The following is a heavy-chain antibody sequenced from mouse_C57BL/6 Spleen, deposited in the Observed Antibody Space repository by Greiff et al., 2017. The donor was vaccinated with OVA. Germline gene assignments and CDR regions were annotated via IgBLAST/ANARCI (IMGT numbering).Heavy chain of an antibody. J-gene: IGHJ4*01. CDR3: ARRDYDDAMDY. CDR2: INPNNGGT. V-gene: IGHV1-26*01. CDR1: GYTFTDYY. D-gene: IGHD2-4*01. Sequence: EVQLQQSGPELVKPGASVKISCKASGYTFTDYYMNWVKQSHGKSLEWIGDINPNNGGTSYNQKFKGKATLTVDKSSSTAYMELRSLTSEDSAVYYCARRDYDDAMDYWGQGTSVTVSS.